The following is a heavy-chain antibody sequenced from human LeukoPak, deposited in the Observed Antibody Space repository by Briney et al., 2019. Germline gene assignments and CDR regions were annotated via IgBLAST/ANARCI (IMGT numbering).Heavy chain of an antibody. CDR2: IYYTGST. J-gene: IGHJ4*02. V-gene: IGHV4-39*07. Sequence: SETLSLTCSVSGGSISGSSSYYWGWIRQPPGKGLEWIGNIYYTGSTYYNPSLKSRVTISVDTSKNQFSLKLSSVTAADTAVYYCARDLSDCGGDCSAFDSWGQGTLVTVSS. D-gene: IGHD2-21*02. CDR1: GGSISGSSSYY. CDR3: ARDLSDCGGDCSAFDS.